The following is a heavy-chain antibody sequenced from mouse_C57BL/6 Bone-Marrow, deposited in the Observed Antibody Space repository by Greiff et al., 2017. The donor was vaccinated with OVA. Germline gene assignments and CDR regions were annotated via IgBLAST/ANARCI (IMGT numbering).Heavy chain of an antibody. CDR1: GYAFTGYY. Sequence: EVQVVESGPELVKPGASVKISCKASGYAFTGYYMNWVKQSPEKSLEWIGEINPSTGGTTYNQKFKAKATLTVDKSSSTAYMQLKSLTSEDSAVYYCARSEFFAYWGQGTLVTVSA. CDR2: INPSTGGT. CDR3: ARSEFFAY. V-gene: IGHV1-42*01. J-gene: IGHJ3*01.